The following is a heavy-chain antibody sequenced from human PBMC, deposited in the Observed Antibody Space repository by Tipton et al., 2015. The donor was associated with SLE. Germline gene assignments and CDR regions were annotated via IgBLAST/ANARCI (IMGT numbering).Heavy chain of an antibody. D-gene: IGHD6-19*01. CDR2: INHSGST. CDR3: AISSGWPVDY. Sequence: SLTCTVSGDSMSEYYCSWIRQTPGKGLEWIGEINHSGSTNYNPSLKSRVTISVDTSKNQFSLKLSSVTAADTAVYYCAISSGWPVDYWGQGTLVTVSS. V-gene: IGHV4-34*01. CDR1: GDSMSEYY. J-gene: IGHJ4*02.